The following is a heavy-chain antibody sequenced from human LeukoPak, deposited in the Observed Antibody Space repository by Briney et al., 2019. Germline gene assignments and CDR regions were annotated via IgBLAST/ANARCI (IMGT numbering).Heavy chain of an antibody. CDR3: AREGCSSTSCYTSMVGYYYYGMDV. V-gene: IGHV1-69*04. J-gene: IGHJ6*02. Sequence: SVKVSCKASGGTFSSYTISWVRQAPGQGLEWMGRIIPILGIANYAQKFQGRVTITADKSTSTAYMELSSLRAEDTAVYYCAREGCSSTSCYTSMVGYYYYGMDVWGQGTTVTVSS. CDR1: GGTFSSYT. CDR2: IIPILGIA. D-gene: IGHD2-2*02.